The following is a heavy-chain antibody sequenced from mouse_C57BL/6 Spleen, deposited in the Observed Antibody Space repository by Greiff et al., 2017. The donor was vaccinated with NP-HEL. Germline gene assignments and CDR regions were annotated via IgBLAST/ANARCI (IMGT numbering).Heavy chain of an antibody. J-gene: IGHJ4*01. CDR1: GFTFSSYA. CDR2: ISSGGDYS. V-gene: IGHV5-9-1*02. D-gene: IGHD2-1*01. CDR3: TREDGNYERYAMDY. Sequence: EVQRVESGEGLVKPGGSLKLSCAASGFTFSSYAMSWVRQTPEKRLEWVAYISSGGDYSYYADTVKGRFTISRDNARNTLYLQMSSLKSEDTAMYYCTREDGNYERYAMDYWGQGTSVTVSS.